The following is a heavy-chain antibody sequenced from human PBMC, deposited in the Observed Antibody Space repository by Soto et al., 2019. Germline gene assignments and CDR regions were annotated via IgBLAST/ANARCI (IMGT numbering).Heavy chain of an antibody. CDR3: ARARYDSSGYYYFDY. J-gene: IGHJ4*02. V-gene: IGHV4-59*01. D-gene: IGHD3-22*01. CDR1: GGSISGYY. Sequence: QVQLQQSGPGLVKPSETLSLTCTVSGGSISGYYWTWIRQPPGKGLEWIGYIYYSGSSNYNPCLKSRVTIPLDTSKNQCSLRLRSVSAADTAVYYCARARYDSSGYYYFDYWGQGTLVTVSS. CDR2: IYYSGSS.